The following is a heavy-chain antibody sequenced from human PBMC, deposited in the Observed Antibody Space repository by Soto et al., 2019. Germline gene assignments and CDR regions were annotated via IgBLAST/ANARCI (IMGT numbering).Heavy chain of an antibody. CDR1: GGSISSGGYY. Sequence: SETLSLTCTVSGGSISSGGYYWSWIRQHPGKGLEWIGYIYYSGSTYYNPSLKSRVTISVDTSKNQFSLKLSSVTAADTAVYYCAGSIKGKYYFDYWGQGTLVTVSS. CDR2: IYYSGST. J-gene: IGHJ4*02. D-gene: IGHD3-10*01. CDR3: AGSIKGKYYFDY. V-gene: IGHV4-31*03.